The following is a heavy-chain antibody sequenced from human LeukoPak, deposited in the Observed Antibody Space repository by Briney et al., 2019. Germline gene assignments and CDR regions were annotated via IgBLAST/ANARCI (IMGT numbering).Heavy chain of an antibody. CDR3: AKDGGQGADY. CDR1: GFSFSSYA. D-gene: IGHD3-16*01. CDR2: ISGSDGST. Sequence: GGSLRLSCAASGFSFSSYAMSWVRQAPGKGLEWVSGISGSDGSTYYADSVKGRFTISRDNSKNTLYLQMNSLRAEDMAVYYCAKDGGQGADYWGQGTLVSVSS. V-gene: IGHV3-23*01. J-gene: IGHJ4*02.